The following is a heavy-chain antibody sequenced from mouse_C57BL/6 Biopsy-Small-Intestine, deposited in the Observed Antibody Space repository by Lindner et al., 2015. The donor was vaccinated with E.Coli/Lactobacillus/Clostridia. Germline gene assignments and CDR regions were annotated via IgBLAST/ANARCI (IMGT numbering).Heavy chain of an antibody. CDR3: ARGSSRRLDY. CDR2: ISSGSSTI. J-gene: IGHJ2*01. CDR1: GFTFSDYG. V-gene: IGHV5-17*01. Sequence: VQLQESGEALVKPGGSLKLSCAASGFTFSDYGMHWVRQAPEKGLEWVAYISSGSSTIYYADTVKGRFTISRDNAKNTLFLQMTSLRSEDTAMYYCARGSSRRLDYWGQGTTLTVSS. D-gene: IGHD1-1*01.